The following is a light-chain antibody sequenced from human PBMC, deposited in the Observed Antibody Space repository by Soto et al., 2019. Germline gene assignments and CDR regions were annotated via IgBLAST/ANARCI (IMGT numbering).Light chain of an antibody. CDR1: SSDVGAYNY. CDR3: SSYTSATTYV. Sequence: QSVLTQPASASGSPGQSITISCPGTSSDVGAYNYASWYQQYPGEAPKVIIYDVGHRPAGVSNRFSGSKSGNTASLTISGLQTQDEADYYCSSYTSATTYVFGTGTKVTVL. V-gene: IGLV2-14*01. CDR2: DVG. J-gene: IGLJ1*01.